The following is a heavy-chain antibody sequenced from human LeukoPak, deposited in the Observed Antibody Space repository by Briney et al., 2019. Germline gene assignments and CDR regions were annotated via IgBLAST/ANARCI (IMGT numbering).Heavy chain of an antibody. CDR3: ARKDFSSGSFSY. D-gene: IGHD3-22*01. Sequence: CIGLSASPLDYADSVRGRFTISRDNAKNSLYLDMNSLRAEDTAVYYCARKDFSSGSFSYWGQGTLVTVSS. V-gene: IGHV3-11*04. CDR2: IGLSASPL. J-gene: IGHJ4*02.